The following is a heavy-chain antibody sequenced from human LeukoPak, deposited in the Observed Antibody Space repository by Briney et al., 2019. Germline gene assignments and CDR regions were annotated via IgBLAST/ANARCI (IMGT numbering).Heavy chain of an antibody. D-gene: IGHD2-2*01. CDR3: ARVGPIVVVPAAKYYYYYYMDV. V-gene: IGHV1-46*01. Sequence: GASVKVSCKASGYTFTSYYMHWVRQAPGQGLEWMGIINPSGGSTSYAQKFQGRVTMTRDTSTSTVYMELSSLRSEDTAVYYCARVGPIVVVPAAKYYYYYYMDVWGKGTTVTVSS. CDR1: GYTFTSYY. CDR2: INPSGGST. J-gene: IGHJ6*03.